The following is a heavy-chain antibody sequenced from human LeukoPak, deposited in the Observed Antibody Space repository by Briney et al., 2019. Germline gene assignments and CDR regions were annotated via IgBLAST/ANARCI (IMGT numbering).Heavy chain of an antibody. V-gene: IGHV4-34*01. Sequence: SETLSLTCAVYGGSFSGYYWSWLRQPPGKGLEWIGEINHSGSTNYNPSLKSRVTISVDTSKNQFSLKLSSVTAADTAVYYCARGGTYYYGSGSYYQLSHWGQGTLVTVSS. CDR1: GGSFSGYY. CDR2: INHSGST. J-gene: IGHJ4*02. D-gene: IGHD3-10*01. CDR3: ARGGTYYYGSGSYYQLSH.